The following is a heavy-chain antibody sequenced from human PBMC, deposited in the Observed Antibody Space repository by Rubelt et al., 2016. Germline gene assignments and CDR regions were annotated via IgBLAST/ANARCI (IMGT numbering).Heavy chain of an antibody. CDR3: ARGIEMASEVFDY. CDR1: GFTFNRYS. J-gene: IGHJ4*02. Sequence: EVQLVESGGGLIQPGGSLRLSCVGSGFTFNRYSINWVRQTPGKGLEWVSYIGGSSRPIYYADSVGGRFTISREHAKNSVYLNMNGLRAEVTAVYYCARGIEMASEVFDYWGQGILVAVSS. V-gene: IGHV3-48*04. D-gene: IGHD5-24*01. CDR2: IGGSSRPI.